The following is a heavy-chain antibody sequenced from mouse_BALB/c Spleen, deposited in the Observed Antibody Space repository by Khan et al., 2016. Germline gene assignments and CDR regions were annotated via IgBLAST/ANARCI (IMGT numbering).Heavy chain of an antibody. CDR3: AKNYGEYYAMDY. J-gene: IGHJ4*01. CDR2: IWRGGST. Sequence: QVQLKQSGPGLVQPSQSLSITCTVSGFSLTSYGVHWVRQSPGKGLEWLGVIWRGGSTDYNAASMSRLSITTDNSKSQVFFKMNSLQADDTAIYXCAKNYGEYYAMDYWGQGTSVTVSS. V-gene: IGHV2-5*01. CDR1: GFSLTSYG. D-gene: IGHD2-13*01.